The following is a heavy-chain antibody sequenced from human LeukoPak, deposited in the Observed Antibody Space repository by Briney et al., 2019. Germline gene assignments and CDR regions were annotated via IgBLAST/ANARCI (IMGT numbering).Heavy chain of an antibody. V-gene: IGHV4-59*08. D-gene: IGHD3-22*01. J-gene: IGHJ5*02. CDR1: GFTFSSYA. CDR3: ASSPYYYDSSGYSWFGP. Sequence: GSLRLSCAASGFTFSSYAMSWIRQPPGKGLEWLGYVYYDGSTNFNPSVKSRVTMAVDTSKNQFSLQLNSVTAADTAVYYCASSPYYYDSSGYSWFGPWGQGTLVTVSS. CDR2: VYYDGST.